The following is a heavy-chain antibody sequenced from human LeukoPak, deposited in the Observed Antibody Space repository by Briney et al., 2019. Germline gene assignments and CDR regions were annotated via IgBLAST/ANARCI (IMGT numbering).Heavy chain of an antibody. CDR1: GGTFSSYA. Sequence: ASVKVSCKASGGTFSSYAISWVRQAPGQELEWMGGIIPIFGTANYAQKFQGRVTITADESTSTAYMELSSLRSEDTAVYYCAGGATYCSSTSCYAGWFDPWGQGTLVTVSS. CDR2: IIPIFGTA. D-gene: IGHD2-2*01. CDR3: AGGATYCSSTSCYAGWFDP. V-gene: IGHV1-69*13. J-gene: IGHJ5*02.